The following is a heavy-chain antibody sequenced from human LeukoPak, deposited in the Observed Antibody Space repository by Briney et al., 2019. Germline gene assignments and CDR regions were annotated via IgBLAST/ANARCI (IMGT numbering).Heavy chain of an antibody. CDR3: ARDFSPTLNTPSLDY. J-gene: IGHJ4*02. V-gene: IGHV3-48*01. D-gene: IGHD4-17*01. CDR1: GFTFSSYS. CDR2: ISSSSSTI. Sequence: GGSLRLSCAASGFTFSSYSMNWVRQAPGKGLEWVSYISSSSSTIYYADSVKGRFTISRDNAKNSLYLQMNSLRAEDTAVYYCARDFSPTLNTPSLDYWGQGTLVTVSS.